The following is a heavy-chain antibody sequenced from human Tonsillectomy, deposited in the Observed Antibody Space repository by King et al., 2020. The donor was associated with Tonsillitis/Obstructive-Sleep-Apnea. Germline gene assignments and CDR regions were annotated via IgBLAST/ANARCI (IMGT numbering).Heavy chain of an antibody. CDR2: ILYDGSNK. D-gene: IGHD5-12*01. Sequence: QLVQSGGGVVQPGRSLRLSCAASGFTFNSYAMHWVRQAPGKGLEWVAVILYDGSNKYYADSVKGRFTISRDNSKNTLYLQMNSLRAEDTALYYCARDFSATIDYVMDVWGQGTTVTVSS. CDR1: GFTFNSYA. CDR3: ARDFSATIDYVMDV. V-gene: IGHV3-30*04. J-gene: IGHJ6*02.